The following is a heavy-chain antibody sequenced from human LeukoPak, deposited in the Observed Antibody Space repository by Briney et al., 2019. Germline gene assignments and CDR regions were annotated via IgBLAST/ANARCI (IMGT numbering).Heavy chain of an antibody. D-gene: IGHD3-10*01. CDR1: GGTFSSYA. J-gene: IGHJ6*02. V-gene: IGHV1-69*13. Sequence: ASVTVSCKASGGTFSSYAISWVRQAPGQGLEWMGGIIPIFGTANYAQKFQGRVTITADESTSTAYMELSSLRSEDTAVYYCARRALWFGGYGMDVWGQGTTVTVSS. CDR3: ARRALWFGGYGMDV. CDR2: IIPIFGTA.